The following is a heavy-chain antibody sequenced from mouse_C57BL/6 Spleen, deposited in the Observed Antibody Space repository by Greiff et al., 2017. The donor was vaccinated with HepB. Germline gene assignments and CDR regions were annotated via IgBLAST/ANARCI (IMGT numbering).Heavy chain of an antibody. V-gene: IGHV1-82*01. CDR2: IYPGDGDT. D-gene: IGHD2-3*01. CDR1: GYAFSSSW. J-gene: IGHJ2*01. Sequence: QVQLQQSGPELVKPGASVKISCKASGYAFSSSWMNWVKQRPGKGLEWIGRIYPGDGDTNYNGKFKGKATLTADKSSSTAYMQLSSLTSEDSAVYFCARYDGSERYFDYWGQGTTLTVSS. CDR3: ARYDGSERYFDY.